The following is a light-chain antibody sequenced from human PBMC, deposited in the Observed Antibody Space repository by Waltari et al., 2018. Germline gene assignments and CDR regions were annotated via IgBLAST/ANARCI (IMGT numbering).Light chain of an antibody. CDR3: CSYTSSYVV. CDR2: DVS. V-gene: IGLV2-11*01. Sequence: QSALTQPRSVSGSPGQPVTISCTGSSSDVGGFKYVSWYQQHSGKAPKLMLCDVSKRPSGVPDRFSGSKSGNTASLTISGLQAEDEADYYCCSYTSSYVVFGGGTKLTVL. J-gene: IGLJ2*01. CDR1: SSDVGGFKY.